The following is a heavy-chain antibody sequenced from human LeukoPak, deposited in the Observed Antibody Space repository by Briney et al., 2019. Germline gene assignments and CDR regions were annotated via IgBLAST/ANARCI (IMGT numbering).Heavy chain of an antibody. D-gene: IGHD5-24*01. CDR3: TREMEEMATSGVDY. V-gene: IGHV3-49*04. CDR2: IRSKVYGGTP. J-gene: IGHJ4*02. CDR1: GFTFGDYA. Sequence: GGSLRLSCTASGFTFGDYAMTWVRQAPGKGLEWVGFIRSKVYGGTPEYAASVKGRFTISRDDSKSIAYLQMNSLKTEDTAVYYCTREMEEMATSGVDYWGQGTLVTVSS.